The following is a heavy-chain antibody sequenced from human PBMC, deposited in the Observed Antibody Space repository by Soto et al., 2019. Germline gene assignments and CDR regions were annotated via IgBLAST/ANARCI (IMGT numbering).Heavy chain of an antibody. V-gene: IGHV4-39*02. D-gene: IGHD2-8*01. CDR1: GGSIDSSSYY. CDR2: IYYSGST. CDR3: AREWRLTNWFDP. J-gene: IGHJ5*02. Sequence: PSETLSLTCTVSGGSIDSSSYYWGWIRQPPGKGLEWVGTIYYSGSTYYNPSLKSRVTISVDTSKYQFSLKLSSVTAADTAVYYCAREWRLTNWFDPWGQGTLVTVSS.